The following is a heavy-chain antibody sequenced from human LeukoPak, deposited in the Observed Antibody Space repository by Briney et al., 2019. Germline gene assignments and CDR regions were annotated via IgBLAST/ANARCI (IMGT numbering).Heavy chain of an antibody. CDR2: INWNGGST. D-gene: IGHD3-10*01. V-gene: IGHV3-20*04. J-gene: IGHJ3*02. Sequence: GGSLRLSCAASGFTFDDYGMSWVRHAAGKGLEWVSGINWNGGSTVYADSVKGRFTISRDKAKNCLYMQMNSLRAEDTALYYCARGGYYGSGANRAFDIWGQGTMVTVSS. CDR3: ARGGYYGSGANRAFDI. CDR1: GFTFDDYG.